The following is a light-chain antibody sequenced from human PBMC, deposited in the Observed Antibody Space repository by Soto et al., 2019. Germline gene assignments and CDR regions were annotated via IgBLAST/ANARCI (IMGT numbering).Light chain of an antibody. J-gene: IGKJ5*01. Sequence: EIVLTQSPGTLSLSPGERATLSCRAIQTVYNGFLAWYQQKPGQAPRLLIYDASNRATGIPARFSGSGSGTDFTLTISSLEPEDFAVYYCQQRSNWLSITFGQGTRLEI. CDR1: QTVYNGF. CDR3: QQRSNWLSIT. CDR2: DAS. V-gene: IGKV3-11*01.